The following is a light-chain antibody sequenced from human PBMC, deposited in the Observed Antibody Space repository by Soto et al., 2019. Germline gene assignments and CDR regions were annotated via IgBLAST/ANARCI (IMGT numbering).Light chain of an antibody. CDR2: DAY. CDR3: QQRHRWPIT. Sequence: EVVLTQSPVTLSLSPGERATLSCRASQSFRGLLAWYQQKPGQAPRLLIYDAYNRATGIPPRFSDSGSGTDFTLTISSLEPEDSAVYYCQQRHRWPITFGQGTRLEIK. J-gene: IGKJ5*01. V-gene: IGKV3-11*01. CDR1: QSFRGL.